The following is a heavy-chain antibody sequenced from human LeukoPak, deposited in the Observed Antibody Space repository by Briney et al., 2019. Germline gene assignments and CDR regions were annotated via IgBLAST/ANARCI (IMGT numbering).Heavy chain of an antibody. CDR2: IYYSGST. J-gene: IGHJ4*02. V-gene: IGHV4-30-4*08. CDR1: GGSISSADYY. CDR3: ASGVYDSSGYYPYFDY. D-gene: IGHD3-22*01. Sequence: SQTLSLTCTVSGGSISSADYYWGWVRQPPGKGLEWIGYIYYSGSTYYNPSLKSRVTISVDRSKNQFSLKLSSVTAADTAVYYCASGVYDSSGYYPYFDYWGQGTLVTVSS.